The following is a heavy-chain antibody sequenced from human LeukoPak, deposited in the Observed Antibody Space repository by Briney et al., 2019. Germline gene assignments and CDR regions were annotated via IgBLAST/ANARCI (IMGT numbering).Heavy chain of an antibody. CDR1: GFTFSSYS. Sequence: GGSLRLSCAASGFTFSSYSMNWVRQAPGKGLEWVSSISSSSSYIYYADSVKGRFTILRDNAKNSLYLQMNSLRAEDTAVYYCARKLRYFDWLSDYRYYFDYWGQGTLVTVSS. J-gene: IGHJ4*02. CDR2: ISSSSSYI. CDR3: ARKLRYFDWLSDYRYYFDY. D-gene: IGHD3-9*01. V-gene: IGHV3-21*01.